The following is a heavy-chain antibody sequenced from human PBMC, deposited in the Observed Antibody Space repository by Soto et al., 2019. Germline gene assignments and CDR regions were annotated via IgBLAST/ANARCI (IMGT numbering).Heavy chain of an antibody. CDR3: ARFISDLRWFDP. V-gene: IGHV1-69*13. D-gene: IGHD3-16*02. Sequence: SVKVSCKASGGTFSSYAISWVRQAPGQGLEWMGGIIPIFGTANYAQKLQGRVTITADESTSTAYMELSSLRSEDTAVYYCARFISDLRWFDPWGQGTLVTVSS. J-gene: IGHJ5*02. CDR1: GGTFSSYA. CDR2: IIPIFGTA.